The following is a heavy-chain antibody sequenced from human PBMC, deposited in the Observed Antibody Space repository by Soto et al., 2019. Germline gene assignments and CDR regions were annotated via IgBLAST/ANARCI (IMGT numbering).Heavy chain of an antibody. CDR1: GFTFSSYG. V-gene: IGHV3-30*18. J-gene: IGHJ4*02. Sequence: GGSLRLSCAASGFTFSSYGMHWVRQAPGKRLEWVAVISYDGSNKYYADSVKGRFTISRDNSKNTLYLQMNSLRAEDTAVYYCAKGVFNVGLPPVYWGQGTLVTVSS. CDR3: AKGVFNVGLPPVY. D-gene: IGHD4-17*01. CDR2: ISYDGSNK.